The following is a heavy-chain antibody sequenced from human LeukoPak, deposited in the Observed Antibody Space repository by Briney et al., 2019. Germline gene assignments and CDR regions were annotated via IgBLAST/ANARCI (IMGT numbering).Heavy chain of an antibody. D-gene: IGHD6-13*01. V-gene: IGHV3-23*01. CDR2: ISGSGGST. Sequence: GGSLRLSCADSGCTFSSYAMSWVRQAPGKGLEWVSAISGSGGSTYYADSVKGRFTISRDNSKNTLYLQMNSLRAEDTAVYYCANSGQKLANFDDWGQGTLVTVSS. CDR3: ANSGQKLANFDD. J-gene: IGHJ4*02. CDR1: GCTFSSYA.